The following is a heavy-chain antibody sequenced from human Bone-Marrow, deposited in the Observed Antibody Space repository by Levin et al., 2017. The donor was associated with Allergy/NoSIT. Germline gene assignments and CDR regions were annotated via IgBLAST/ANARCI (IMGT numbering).Heavy chain of an antibody. CDR2: IDPSDSYT. CDR3: ARHWRAFSYYYYYMDV. V-gene: IGHV5-10-1*01. Sequence: EASVKVSCKGSGYSFTSYWISWVRQMPGKGLEWMGRIDPSDSYTNYSPSFQGHVTIPADKSISTAYLQWSSLKASDTAMYYCARHWRAFSYYYYYMDVWGKGTTVTVSS. D-gene: IGHD3-16*01. CDR1: GYSFTSYW. J-gene: IGHJ6*03.